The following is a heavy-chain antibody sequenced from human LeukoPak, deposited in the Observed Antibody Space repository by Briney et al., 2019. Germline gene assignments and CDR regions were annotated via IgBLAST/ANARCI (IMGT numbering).Heavy chain of an antibody. CDR3: AREGLYSSSPPYYYYYMDV. J-gene: IGHJ6*03. CDR2: MNPNSGNT. V-gene: IGHV1-8*03. D-gene: IGHD6-13*01. Sequence: ASVKVSCKASGYTFTSYDINWVRQATGQGLEWMGWMNPNSGNTGYAQKFQGRVTITRNTSISTAYMELSSLRSEDTAVYYCAREGLYSSSPPYYYYYMDVWGKGTTVTVSS. CDR1: GYTFTSYD.